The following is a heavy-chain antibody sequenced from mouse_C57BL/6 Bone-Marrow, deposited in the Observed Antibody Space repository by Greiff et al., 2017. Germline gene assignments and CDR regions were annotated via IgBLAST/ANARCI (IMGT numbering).Heavy chain of an antibody. CDR1: GYTFTSYW. Sequence: VQLQQPGAELVKPGASVKLSCKASGYTFTSYWMHWVKQRPGQGLEWIGMIHPNSGSTNYNEKFKSKATLTVDKSSSTAYMQLSSLTSEDSAVYYCARSPVLDVYAMDYWGQGTSVTVSS. CDR2: IHPNSGST. CDR3: ARSPVLDVYAMDY. J-gene: IGHJ4*01. V-gene: IGHV1-64*01.